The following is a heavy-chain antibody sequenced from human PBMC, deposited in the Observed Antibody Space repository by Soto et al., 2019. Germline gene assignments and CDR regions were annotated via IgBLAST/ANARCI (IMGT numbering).Heavy chain of an antibody. CDR3: ARGVGDYYYYYMDV. V-gene: IGHV1-8*01. J-gene: IGHJ6*03. Sequence: ASVKVSCKASGYTFTSYDINWGRQATGQGLEWMGWMNPNSGNTGYAQKFQGRVTMTRNTSISTAYMELSSLRSEDTAVYYCARGVGDYYYYYMDVWGKGTTVTVSS. CDR1: GYTFTSYD. CDR2: MNPNSGNT.